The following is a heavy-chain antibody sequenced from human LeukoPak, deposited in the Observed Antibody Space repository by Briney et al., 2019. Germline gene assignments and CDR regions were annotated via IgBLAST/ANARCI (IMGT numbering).Heavy chain of an antibody. D-gene: IGHD4-17*01. V-gene: IGHV4-31*03. J-gene: IGHJ4*02. CDR1: SDSISSGGYY. CDR2: IYNSGST. CDR3: ARGGSMTTVTIDY. Sequence: SETLSLTCTVSSDSISSGGYYWSWIRQHPGKGLEWIGYIYNSGSTYYNSSLKSRVTISLDTSKNQFSLKLGSVTAADTTVYYCARGGSMTTVTIDYWGQGTLVTVSS.